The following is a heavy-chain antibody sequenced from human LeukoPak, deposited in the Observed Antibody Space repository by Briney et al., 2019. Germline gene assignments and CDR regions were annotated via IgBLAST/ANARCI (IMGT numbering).Heavy chain of an antibody. CDR3: ARDWGYCSSTSCHVFDY. J-gene: IGHJ4*02. Sequence: GGSLRLSCAASGFILSSDEMNWVRQAPGKGLEWVSVIYSGGSTYYADSVKGRFTISRDNSKNTLYLQMNSLRAEDTAVYYCARDWGYCSSTSCHVFDYWGQGTLVTVSS. D-gene: IGHD2-2*01. CDR1: GFILSSDE. CDR2: IYSGGST. V-gene: IGHV3-53*01.